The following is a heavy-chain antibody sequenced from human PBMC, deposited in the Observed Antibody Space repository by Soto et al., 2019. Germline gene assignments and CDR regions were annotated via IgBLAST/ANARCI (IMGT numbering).Heavy chain of an antibody. CDR3: AKGGRQWLVTSDFNY. J-gene: IGHJ4*02. Sequence: VQLVESGGGVVQPGRSLRLSCAASGFTFSDYAMHWVRQAPGKGLEWVAVVSHDGRNTHYADSLKGRFTISRDCSKNTVSLEMTSLRAEDTAVYYCAKGGRQWLVTSDFNYWGQGALVTVSS. D-gene: IGHD6-19*01. CDR2: VSHDGRNT. CDR1: GFTFSDYA. V-gene: IGHV3-30*18.